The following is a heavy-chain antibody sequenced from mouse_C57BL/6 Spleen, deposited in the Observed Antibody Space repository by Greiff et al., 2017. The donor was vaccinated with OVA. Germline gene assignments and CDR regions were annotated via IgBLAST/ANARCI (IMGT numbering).Heavy chain of an antibody. V-gene: IGHV2-2*01. CDR2: IWSGGST. J-gene: IGHJ3*01. D-gene: IGHD2-4*01. Sequence: VKLMESGPGLVQPSQSLSITCTVSGFSLTSYGVHWVRQSPGKGLEWLGVIWSGGSTDYNAAFISRLSISKDNSKSQVFFKMNSLQADDTAIYYCAREGGLRRAWFAYWGQGTLVTVSA. CDR3: AREGGLRRAWFAY. CDR1: GFSLTSYG.